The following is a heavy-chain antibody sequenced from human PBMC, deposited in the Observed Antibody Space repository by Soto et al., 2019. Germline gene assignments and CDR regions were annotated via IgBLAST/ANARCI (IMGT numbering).Heavy chain of an antibody. CDR1: CSSRSYA. Sequence: QGQLVQSGAEVKNPGSSVRVSCKAGCSSRSYAITWVRQAPGQGLEWMGRIVPFYGTTKYAQNFQGRLTITADLSTRTVYMELRRLTSDDSVVYYCAREGFGDGVGVWFDTWGQGTLVIVSS. D-gene: IGHD3-16*01. CDR2: IVPFYGTT. J-gene: IGHJ5*02. CDR3: AREGFGDGVGVWFDT. V-gene: IGHV1-69*12.